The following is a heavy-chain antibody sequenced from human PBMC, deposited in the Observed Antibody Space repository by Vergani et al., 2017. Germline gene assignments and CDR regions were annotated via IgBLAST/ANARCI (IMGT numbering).Heavy chain of an antibody. CDR1: GGSISSGGYY. J-gene: IGHJ6*03. Sequence: VQLQESGPGLVKPSQTLSLTCTVSGGSISSGGYYWSWIRQHPGKGLEWIGYIYYSGSTYYNPSLKSRVTISVDTSKNQFSLKLSSVTAADTAVYYCARDGGYSSSWYSDYYYYMDVWGKGTTVTVSS. D-gene: IGHD6-13*01. CDR2: IYYSGST. V-gene: IGHV4-31*03. CDR3: ARDGGYSSSWYSDYYYYMDV.